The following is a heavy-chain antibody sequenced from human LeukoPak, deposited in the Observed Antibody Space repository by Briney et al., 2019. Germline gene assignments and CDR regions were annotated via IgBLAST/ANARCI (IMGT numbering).Heavy chain of an antibody. CDR1: GGSISSSSYS. Sequence: SETLSLTCTVSGGSISSSSYSWGWIRQPPGKGLEWIGSIYYSGSTYYNPSLKSRVTISVDTSKNQFSLKLSSVTAADTAVYYCARHIVVVPAAYNWFDPWGQGTLVTVSS. CDR2: IYYSGST. V-gene: IGHV4-39*01. D-gene: IGHD2-2*01. CDR3: ARHIVVVPAAYNWFDP. J-gene: IGHJ5*02.